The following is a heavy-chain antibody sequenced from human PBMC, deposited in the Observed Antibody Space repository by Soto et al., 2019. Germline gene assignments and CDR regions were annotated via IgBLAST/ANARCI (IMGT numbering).Heavy chain of an antibody. Sequence: EVQLVESGGGLVKPGGSLRLSCAASGFTFSSYSMNWVRQAPGKGLEWVSSISSSSSYIYYADSVKGRFTISRDNAKNSLYLQMNSLRAEDTAVCYCARIVDTAMVYFDYWGQGTLVTVSS. V-gene: IGHV3-21*01. CDR3: ARIVDTAMVYFDY. J-gene: IGHJ4*02. D-gene: IGHD5-18*01. CDR1: GFTFSSYS. CDR2: ISSSSSYI.